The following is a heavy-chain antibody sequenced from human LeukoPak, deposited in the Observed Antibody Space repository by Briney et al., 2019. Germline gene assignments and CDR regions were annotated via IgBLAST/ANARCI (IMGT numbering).Heavy chain of an antibody. CDR2: IIPIFGTA. Sequence: SVKVSCKASGGTFSSYAISWVRQAPGQGLEWMGGIIPIFGTANYAQKFQGRVTITTEESTSTAYMELSSLRSEDTAVEYCARSGGSGRGNYMDVWGKGTTVTVSS. CDR3: ARSGGSGRGNYMDV. J-gene: IGHJ6*03. D-gene: IGHD2-15*01. V-gene: IGHV1-69*05. CDR1: GGTFSSYA.